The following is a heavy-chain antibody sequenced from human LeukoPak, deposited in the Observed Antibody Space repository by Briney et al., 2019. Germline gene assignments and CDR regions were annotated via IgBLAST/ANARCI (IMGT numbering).Heavy chain of an antibody. CDR3: ARGRGDYGDFDY. Sequence: GASVKVSCKTSGYTFTNYGLSWVRQAPGQGLEWMGWISPYNVNTHYAQKFQGRVTVTADTSTSTAYMELRSLRSDDTAVYYCARGRGDYGDFDYWGQGTLVTVSS. D-gene: IGHD2-21*02. V-gene: IGHV1-18*01. J-gene: IGHJ4*02. CDR1: GYTFTNYG. CDR2: ISPYNVNT.